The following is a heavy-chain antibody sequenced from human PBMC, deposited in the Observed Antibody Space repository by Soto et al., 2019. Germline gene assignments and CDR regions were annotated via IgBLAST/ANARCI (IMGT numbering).Heavy chain of an antibody. Sequence: QVQLVQSGAEVKKPGASVKVSCKASGYTFTRYGISWGRQAPGQGLDWMGSISAYNGDTNYPDKFQGRVTMNTDTSTCPADMELRSLRSGDTGVYYCARDRGYYDSSRYLGRALDIWGQGTRVTVSS. D-gene: IGHD3-22*01. J-gene: IGHJ3*02. CDR2: ISAYNGDT. V-gene: IGHV1-18*01. CDR1: GYTFTRYG. CDR3: ARDRGYYDSSRYLGRALDI.